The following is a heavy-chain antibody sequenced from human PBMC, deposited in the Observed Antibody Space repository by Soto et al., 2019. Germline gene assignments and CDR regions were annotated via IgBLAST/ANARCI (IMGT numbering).Heavy chain of an antibody. CDR2: INSDGTTT. D-gene: IGHD4-4*01. CDR1: GFTFSSYW. J-gene: IGHJ4*02. Sequence: LRLSCAASGFTFSSYWMHWVRQVPGKGLVWVSHINSDGTTTNYADSVKGRFTISRDNGKNTLYLQMNSLRVEDTAVYYCARGLGTTSTVTTGYWGQGTLVTVSS. V-gene: IGHV3-74*01. CDR3: ARGLGTTSTVTTGY.